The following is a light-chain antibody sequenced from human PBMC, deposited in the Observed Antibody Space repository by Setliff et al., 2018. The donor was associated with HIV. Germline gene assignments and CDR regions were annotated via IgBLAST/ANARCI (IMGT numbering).Light chain of an antibody. V-gene: IGLV1-40*01. CDR3: QSYDSSLTGYV. J-gene: IGLJ1*01. Sequence: QSVLTQPPSVSGAPGQRVTIFCAGSSSNIGAPFDVHWYQQLPGTAPKLLIYANNNRPSGVPDRFSGSKSGTSASLAITGLQAEDEADYYCQSYDSSLTGYVFGTGTKVTV. CDR1: SSNIGAPFD. CDR2: ANN.